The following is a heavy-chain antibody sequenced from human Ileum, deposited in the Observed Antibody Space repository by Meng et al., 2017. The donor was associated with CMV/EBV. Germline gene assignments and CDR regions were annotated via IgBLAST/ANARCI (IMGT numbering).Heavy chain of an antibody. CDR3: TKSSPSGTDYWE. D-gene: IGHD3-10*01. J-gene: IGHJ4*02. CDR1: GFILSDYW. Sequence: SLSLSCAASGFILSDYWMHWVRQVPGEGLVWVALIYVVGNGSPVTNYTDFVKGRFTISRDNAPRTLFLQMNSLRAEDTAWYYCTKSSPSGTDYWEWGQGTLVTVSS. V-gene: IGHV3-74*01. CDR2: IYVVGNGSPVT.